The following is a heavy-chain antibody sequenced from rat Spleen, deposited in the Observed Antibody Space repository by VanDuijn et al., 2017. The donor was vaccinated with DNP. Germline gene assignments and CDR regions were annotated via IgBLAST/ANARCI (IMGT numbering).Heavy chain of an antibody. CDR2: ISPSGGST. J-gene: IGHJ3*01. V-gene: IGHV5-19*01. D-gene: IGHD1-6*01. CDR1: GFTFSSYW. CDR3: ATREGAYYGWFAY. Sequence: EVQLVETGGGLVQPGRSLKLSCVASGFTFSSYWMYWIRQAPTKGLEWVASISPSGGSTYYRDSVKGRFTISRDNAKSTLYLQMDSLRSEDTATYYCATREGAYYGWFAYWGQGTLVTVSS.